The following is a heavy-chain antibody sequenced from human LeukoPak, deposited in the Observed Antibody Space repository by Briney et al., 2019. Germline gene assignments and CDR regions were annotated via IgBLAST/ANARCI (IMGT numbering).Heavy chain of an antibody. CDR3: ASLSGGYSYGYEDY. V-gene: IGHV4-31*03. CDR1: GGSISSGGYY. J-gene: IGHJ4*02. CDR2: IYYSGST. D-gene: IGHD5-18*01. Sequence: SETLSLTCTVSGGSISSGGYYWSWIRQHPGKGLEWIGYIYYSGSTYYNPSLKGRVTISVDTSKNQFSLKLSSVTAADTAVYYCASLSGGYSYGYEDYWGRGTLVTVSS.